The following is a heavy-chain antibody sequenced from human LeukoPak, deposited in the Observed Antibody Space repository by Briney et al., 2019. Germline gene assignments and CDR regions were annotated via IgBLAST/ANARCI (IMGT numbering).Heavy chain of an antibody. V-gene: IGHV4-59*01. CDR3: AREDIVGATSSFDY. J-gene: IGHJ4*02. D-gene: IGHD1-26*01. Sequence: SETLSLTCTVSGGSISSYYWSWIRQPPGKGLEWIGYINYSGSTHYNPSLKSRVTISVDTSKNQFSLKLSSVTAADTAVYYCAREDIVGATSSFDYWGQGTLVTVSS. CDR1: GGSISSYY. CDR2: INYSGST.